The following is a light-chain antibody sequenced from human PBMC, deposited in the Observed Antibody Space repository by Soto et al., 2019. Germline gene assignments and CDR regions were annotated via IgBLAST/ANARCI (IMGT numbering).Light chain of an antibody. CDR2: DAS. V-gene: IGKV1-5*01. Sequence: IQSTQGPSTLDASFGDTVTSTCRASRSFTRWLAWYQQKPGKAPKLLIYDASSLQSGVPSRFSGSGSGTEFTLTISSLHPDDFATYYCQQYDSYPWTFGRGTKVDI. J-gene: IGKJ1*01. CDR1: RSFTRW. CDR3: QQYDSYPWT.